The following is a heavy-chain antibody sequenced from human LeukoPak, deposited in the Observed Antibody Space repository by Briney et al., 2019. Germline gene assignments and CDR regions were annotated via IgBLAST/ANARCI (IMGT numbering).Heavy chain of an antibody. J-gene: IGHJ4*02. CDR2: INHSGST. Sequence: PSETLFLTCAVYGGSFSGYYWSWIRQPPGKGLEWIGEINHSGSTNYNPSLKSRVTISVDTSKNQFSLKLSSVTAADTAVYYCARLSITMVRGAQYWGQGTLVTVSS. V-gene: IGHV4-34*01. CDR3: ARLSITMVRGAQY. CDR1: GGSFSGYY. D-gene: IGHD3-10*01.